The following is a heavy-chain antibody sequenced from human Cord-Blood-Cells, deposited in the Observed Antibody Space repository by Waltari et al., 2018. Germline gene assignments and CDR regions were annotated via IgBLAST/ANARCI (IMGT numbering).Heavy chain of an antibody. Sequence: QVQLVQSGAEVKKPGASVKVSCKASGYTFTGYYMHWVRQAPGQGLEWMGWINPNRCDTNYAQTFQVRVTMTRDTSISSAYMELSRLRSDDTAVYYCAGGDETAGRISYWFDPWGQGTLVTVSS. D-gene: IGHD6-13*01. CDR3: AGGDETAGRISYWFDP. CDR2: INPNRCDT. V-gene: IGHV1-2*02. J-gene: IGHJ5*02. CDR1: GYTFTGYY.